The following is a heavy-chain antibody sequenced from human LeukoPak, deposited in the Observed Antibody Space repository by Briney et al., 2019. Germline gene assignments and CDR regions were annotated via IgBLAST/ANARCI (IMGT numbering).Heavy chain of an antibody. CDR2: IWYDGSNK. CDR1: GLTFSSYG. CDR3: GEKLVEPVELLRTPGPGDY. J-gene: IGHJ4*02. Sequence: GGSLRLSCAASGLTFSSYGMHWVRQAPGKGLEWVAVIWYDGSNKYYADSVKGRFTISRDNSKNTLYLQMNSLRAEDTAVYYCGEKLVEPVELLRTPGPGDYLGQGTLVNGSS. D-gene: IGHD1-26*01. V-gene: IGHV3-33*01.